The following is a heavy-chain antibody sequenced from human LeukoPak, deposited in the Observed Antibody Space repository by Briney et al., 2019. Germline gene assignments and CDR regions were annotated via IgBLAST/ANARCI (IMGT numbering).Heavy chain of an antibody. Sequence: SDTLSLTCAVSDYSISSSNWWVWIRQPPGKGLEWIGYMYHSGSTPYNPSLKSRVSMSLDTTKNQFSLKLRSVTAVDTAIYYCARKKDSSGYFSWGQGILVTVSS. V-gene: IGHV4-28*01. D-gene: IGHD3-22*01. CDR3: ARKKDSSGYFS. CDR2: MYHSGST. J-gene: IGHJ4*02. CDR1: DYSISSSNW.